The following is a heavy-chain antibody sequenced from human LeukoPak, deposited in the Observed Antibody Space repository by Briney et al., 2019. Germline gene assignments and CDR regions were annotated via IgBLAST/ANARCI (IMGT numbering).Heavy chain of an antibody. J-gene: IGHJ1*01. Sequence: PSETLSLTCAVYGWSFSYYYWRWIRQPPGKGLEWIGEFNHSGSTNYNPSLKSRVTISVDTSKNQFSLKLSSVTAADTAVYYCARHGWYSSSILSYFQHWGQGTLVTVSS. CDR1: GWSFSYYY. D-gene: IGHD6-19*01. CDR3: ARHGWYSSSILSYFQH. CDR2: FNHSGST. V-gene: IGHV4-34*01.